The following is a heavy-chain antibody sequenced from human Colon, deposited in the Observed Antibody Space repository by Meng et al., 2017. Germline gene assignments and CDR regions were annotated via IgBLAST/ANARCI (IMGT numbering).Heavy chain of an antibody. CDR3: ARDPLAVGPTDRGLDS. D-gene: IGHD1-26*01. CDR1: GDSVSSNSSY. Sequence: QLQLQESGPRLVKPSQTLSLTCTVSGDSVSSNSSYWTWIRQHPGTGLEWIGYIYSGGISHYNPSLKSRITMSIDTSKNQFSLQLTSVTAADTAIYYCARDPLAVGPTDRGLDSWGQGTLVTVSS. J-gene: IGHJ4*02. CDR2: IYSGGIS. V-gene: IGHV4-31*03.